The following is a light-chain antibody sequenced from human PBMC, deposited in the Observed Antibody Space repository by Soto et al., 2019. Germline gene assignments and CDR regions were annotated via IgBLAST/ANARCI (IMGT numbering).Light chain of an antibody. CDR2: AAF. J-gene: IGKJ2*01. CDR1: QSISRY. CDR3: QQSDSTPYT. Sequence: DIQMTQSPSSLSASVGDRVTITCRASQSISRYLHWYQQKPGKAPNLLIYAAFSLQSGVPSRFSGSGSGTDFTLTISCLQPEDFATYYCQQSDSTPYTFGQGTKLEI. V-gene: IGKV1-39*01.